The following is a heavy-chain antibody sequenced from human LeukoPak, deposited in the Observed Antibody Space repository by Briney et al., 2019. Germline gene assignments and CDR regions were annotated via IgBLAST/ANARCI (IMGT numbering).Heavy chain of an antibody. D-gene: IGHD6-19*01. CDR3: VKDISGWSYFDY. CDR1: GFIFDDYG. V-gene: IGHV3-9*01. Sequence: GGSLRLSCAVSGFIFDDYGMHRVRQAPGKGLEWVAGISWNSANTGYADPVKGRFTISRDNAKNSLYLQINSLRPEDTALYYCVKDISGWSYFDYWGQGTLVTVSP. J-gene: IGHJ4*02. CDR2: ISWNSANT.